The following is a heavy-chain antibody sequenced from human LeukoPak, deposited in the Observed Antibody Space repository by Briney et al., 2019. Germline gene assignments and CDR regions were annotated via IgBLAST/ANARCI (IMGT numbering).Heavy chain of an antibody. CDR2: ISGNGGST. Sequence: GGSLRLSCAASGFTFNSYAMSWVRQAPGKGLEWVSTISGNGGSTYYADSVKGRFTISRDNSKNTLYLQMNSLRAEDTAVYYCARVHWNGDYPRFDYWGQGTLVTVS. CDR1: GFTFNSYA. CDR3: ARVHWNGDYPRFDY. J-gene: IGHJ4*02. V-gene: IGHV3-23*01. D-gene: IGHD4-17*01.